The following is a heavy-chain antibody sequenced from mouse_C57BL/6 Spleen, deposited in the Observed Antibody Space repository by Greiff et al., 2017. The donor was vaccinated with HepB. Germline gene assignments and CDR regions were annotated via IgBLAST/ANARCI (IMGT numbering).Heavy chain of an antibody. J-gene: IGHJ1*03. CDR3: ARNWGYGSLWYFDV. CDR1: GFSLTSYG. D-gene: IGHD1-1*01. V-gene: IGHV2-2*01. Sequence: VQLKESGPGLVQPSQSLSITCTVSGFSLTSYGVHWVRQSPGKGLEWLGVIWSGGSTDYNAAFISRLSISKDNSKSQVFFKMNSLQADDTAIYYCARNWGYGSLWYFDVWGTGTTVTVSS. CDR2: IWSGGST.